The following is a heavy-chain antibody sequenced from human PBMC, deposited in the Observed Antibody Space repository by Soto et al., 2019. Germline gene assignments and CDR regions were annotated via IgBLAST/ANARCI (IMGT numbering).Heavy chain of an antibody. J-gene: IGHJ3*02. CDR2: FDPEDGET. CDR3: ATWALKIKPHAFDI. V-gene: IGHV1-24*01. CDR1: GYTLTELS. Sequence: ASVKVSCKVSGYTLTELSMHWVRQAPGKGLEWMGGFDPEDGETIYAQKFRGRVTMTEDTSTDTAYMELSSLRSEGTAVYYCATWALKIKPHAFDIWGQGTMVTVSS.